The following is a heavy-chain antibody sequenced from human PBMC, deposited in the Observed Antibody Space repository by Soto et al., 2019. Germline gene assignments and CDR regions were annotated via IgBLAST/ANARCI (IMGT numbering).Heavy chain of an antibody. CDR1: GASVSSGSFY. Sequence: SETLSLTCTVSGASVSSGSFYWSWMRQPPGKGLEYIGAIYYTGNTYYIPSLKSRVTISVDTSQNQFSLILTSVTAADTALYHCVRLGATDRSFYPWGQGTLVTVSS. D-gene: IGHD1-26*01. V-gene: IGHV4-61*01. CDR3: VRLGATDRSFYP. J-gene: IGHJ5*02. CDR2: IYYTGNT.